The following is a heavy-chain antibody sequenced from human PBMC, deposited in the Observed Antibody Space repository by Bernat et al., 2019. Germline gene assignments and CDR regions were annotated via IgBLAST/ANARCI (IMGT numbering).Heavy chain of an antibody. CDR3: ARGSAAMVTYYYYYYMDV. CDR2: IWYDGSNK. CDR1: GFTFSSYG. D-gene: IGHD5-18*01. J-gene: IGHJ6*03. Sequence: QVQLVESGGGVVQPGRSLRLSCAASGFTFSSYGMHWVRQAPGKGLEWVAVIWYDGSNKYYADSVKGRFTISRGNSKNTLYLQMNSLRAEDTAVYYCARGSAAMVTYYYYYYMDVWGKGTTVTVSS. V-gene: IGHV3-33*01.